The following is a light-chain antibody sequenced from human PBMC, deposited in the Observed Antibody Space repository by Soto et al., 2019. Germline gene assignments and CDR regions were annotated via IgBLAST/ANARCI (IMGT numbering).Light chain of an antibody. CDR3: QQYGSSPKT. CDR1: QSISSSY. J-gene: IGKJ1*01. V-gene: IGKV3-20*01. CDR2: GAS. Sequence: EIVVTQSPGTLSLSQGERATLSCRASQSISSSYLAWYQQKPGQAPRLLIYGASTRATGVPGRFSGSGSGTDFTLTISRLEPEDFAVYYCQQYGSSPKTFGQGTKVDIK.